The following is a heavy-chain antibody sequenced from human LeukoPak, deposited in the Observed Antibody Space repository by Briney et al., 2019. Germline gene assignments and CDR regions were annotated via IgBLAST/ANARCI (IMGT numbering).Heavy chain of an antibody. V-gene: IGHV4-4*02. CDR2: ISLSGVT. J-gene: IGHJ4*02. CDR3: SRESGAFSPFGY. D-gene: IGHD1-26*01. CDR1: GDSISNSHW. Sequence: PSETLSLTCAVSGDSISNSHWWSWVRQPPGQGLEWIGEISLSGVTNYNPSLKSRVTMSLDRSKNHLSLTLTSVTAADTAVYYCSRESGAFSPFGYWGQGTLVTVSS.